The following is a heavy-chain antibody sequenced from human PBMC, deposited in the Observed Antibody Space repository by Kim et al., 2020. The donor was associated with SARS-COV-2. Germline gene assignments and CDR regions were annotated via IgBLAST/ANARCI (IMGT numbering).Heavy chain of an antibody. J-gene: IGHJ4*02. D-gene: IGHD2-15*01. CDR3: ARQGGYCSGGSCYGATYDY. V-gene: IGHV4-39*01. Sequence: SRVTISVDTSKNQFSLKLSSVTAADTAVYYCARQGGYCSGGSCYGATYDYWGQGTLVTVSS.